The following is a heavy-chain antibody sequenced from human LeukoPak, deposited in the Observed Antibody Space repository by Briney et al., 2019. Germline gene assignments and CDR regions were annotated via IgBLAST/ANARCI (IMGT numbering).Heavy chain of an antibody. CDR1: GFTFSSYA. V-gene: IGHV3-23*01. D-gene: IGHD6-19*01. Sequence: GGSLRLSCAASGFTFSSYAMSWVRQAPGKGLEWVSAISGSGGSTYYADSVKGRFTISRDNSKNTVYLQMNSLRAEDTAVYYCAKGIIAVSSADAFNVWGQGTMVTVSS. CDR2: ISGSGGST. CDR3: AKGIIAVSSADAFNV. J-gene: IGHJ3*01.